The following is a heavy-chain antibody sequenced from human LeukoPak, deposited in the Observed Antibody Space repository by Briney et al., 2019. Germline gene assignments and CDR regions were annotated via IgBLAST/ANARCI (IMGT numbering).Heavy chain of an antibody. CDR2: ISYDGSNK. CDR3: ATRASGSSMGDYFDY. Sequence: GGSLRLSCAASGFTFSSYAMNWVRQAPGKGLEWVSVISYDGSNKYYAVSVKGRFTISRDNSKNTLYLQMNSLRAEDTAVYYRATRASGSSMGDYFDYWGQGTLVTVSS. D-gene: IGHD3-10*01. V-gene: IGHV3-30-3*01. J-gene: IGHJ4*02. CDR1: GFTFSSYA.